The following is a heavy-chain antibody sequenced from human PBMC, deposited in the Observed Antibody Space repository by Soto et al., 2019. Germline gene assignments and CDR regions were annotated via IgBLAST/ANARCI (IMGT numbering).Heavy chain of an antibody. Sequence: SETPSLTCTVSGGSISSSSYYWGWIRQPPGKGLEWIGSIYYSGSTYYNPSLKSRVTISVDTSKNQFSLKLSSVTAADTAVYYCARLSVVVAARYYYGMDVWGQGTTVTVSS. CDR1: GGSISSSSYY. V-gene: IGHV4-39*01. D-gene: IGHD2-15*01. CDR2: IYYSGST. J-gene: IGHJ6*02. CDR3: ARLSVVVAARYYYGMDV.